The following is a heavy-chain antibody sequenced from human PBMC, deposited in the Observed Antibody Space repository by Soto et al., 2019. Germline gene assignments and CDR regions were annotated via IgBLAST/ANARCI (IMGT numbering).Heavy chain of an antibody. V-gene: IGHV1-8*01. D-gene: IGHD4-17*01. J-gene: IGHJ4*02. Sequence: QVQLVQSGAEVKKPGASVKVSCRASGYTFTSYDINWVRQATGQGLEWMGWMNPNSGNTGSAQKFHGRVTMTRNTSISTAYMELSSLTSDDTAVYYFARATNDSGDRHWGQGTLVTVSS. CDR1: GYTFTSYD. CDR3: ARATNDSGDRH. CDR2: MNPNSGNT.